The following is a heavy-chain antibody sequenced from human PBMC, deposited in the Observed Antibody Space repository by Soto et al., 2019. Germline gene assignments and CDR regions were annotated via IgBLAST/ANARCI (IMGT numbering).Heavy chain of an antibody. Sequence: SETLSLTCTVSGGSVSSGSYYWSWIRQPPGKGLEWIGYIYYSGSTNYNPSLKSRVTISVDTSKNQFSLKLSSVTAADTAVYYCARAYSSSWYTLDYWGQGTLVTVSS. V-gene: IGHV4-61*01. D-gene: IGHD6-13*01. CDR3: ARAYSSSWYTLDY. J-gene: IGHJ4*02. CDR1: GGSVSSGSYY. CDR2: IYYSGST.